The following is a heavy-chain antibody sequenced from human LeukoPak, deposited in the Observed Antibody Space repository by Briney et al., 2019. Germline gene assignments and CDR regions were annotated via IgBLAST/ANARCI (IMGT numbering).Heavy chain of an antibody. CDR2: IYYSGST. J-gene: IGHJ4*02. CDR1: GGSISSYY. Sequence: PSETLSLTCTVSGGSISSYYWSWIRQPPGKGLEWIGYIYYSGSTNYNPSLKSRVTISVDTSKNQFSLKLSSVTAADTAVYYCARATGGSYGYWGYWGQGTLVTVSS. CDR3: ARATGGSYGYWGY. D-gene: IGHD5-18*01. V-gene: IGHV4-59*01.